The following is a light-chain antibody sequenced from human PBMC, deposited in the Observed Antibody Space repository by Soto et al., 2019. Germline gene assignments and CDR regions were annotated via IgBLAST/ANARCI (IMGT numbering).Light chain of an antibody. CDR1: NSNIGAAYD. CDR3: QSYDTNLSGVV. Sequence: QAVVTQPPSVSGAPGQRVTISCTGSNSNIGAAYDVHWYQQIPGTAPKLLIYGDINRPSGVPDRFSGSKSGTSASLAITGLQADDEADYYCQSYDTNLSGVVFGGGTKLTVL. J-gene: IGLJ2*01. V-gene: IGLV1-40*01. CDR2: GDI.